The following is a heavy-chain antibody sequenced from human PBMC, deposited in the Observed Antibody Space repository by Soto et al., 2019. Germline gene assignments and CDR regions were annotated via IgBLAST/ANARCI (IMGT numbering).Heavy chain of an antibody. J-gene: IGHJ4*02. D-gene: IGHD3-3*01. Sequence: PSETLSLTCTVSGGSVSANSYYWNWIRRPPGKGLEWIGYIYYSGSTNYNPSLKSRVTISVDTSKNQFSLRLSSVTAADTAVYYCARAPIYDFWSGYLPTPPDYWGQGTLVTVSS. CDR1: GGSVSANSYY. CDR3: ARAPIYDFWSGYLPTPPDY. V-gene: IGHV4-61*01. CDR2: IYYSGST.